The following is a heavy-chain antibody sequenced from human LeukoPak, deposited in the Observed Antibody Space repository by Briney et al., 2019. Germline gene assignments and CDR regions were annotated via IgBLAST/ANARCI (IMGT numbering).Heavy chain of an antibody. CDR3: ARLGIAVAGTYSRN. D-gene: IGHD6-19*01. J-gene: IGHJ4*02. Sequence: ASVKVSCKASGYTFTDYYLHWVRQAPGQGLEWMGWINPQTTGANYAQKFQGRVTMTRDTSISTAYMELSRLRSDDTAVYYCARLGIAVAGTYSRNWGQGTLVTVS. V-gene: IGHV1-2*02. CDR2: INPQTTGA. CDR1: GYTFTDYY.